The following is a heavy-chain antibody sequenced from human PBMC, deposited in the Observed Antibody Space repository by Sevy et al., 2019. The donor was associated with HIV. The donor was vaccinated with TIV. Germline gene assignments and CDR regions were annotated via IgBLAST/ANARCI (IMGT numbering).Heavy chain of an antibody. V-gene: IGHV3-33*01. CDR1: GFTFSSYG. Sequence: GGSLRLSCAASGFTFSSYGMHWVRQAPGKGLEWVAVIWYDGSNKYYADSVKGRFTISRDNSKNTLYLQMNSLRAEDTAVYYCVSGYSYGYFDDWGQGTLVTVSS. J-gene: IGHJ4*02. CDR3: VSGYSYGYFDD. D-gene: IGHD5-18*01. CDR2: IWYDGSNK.